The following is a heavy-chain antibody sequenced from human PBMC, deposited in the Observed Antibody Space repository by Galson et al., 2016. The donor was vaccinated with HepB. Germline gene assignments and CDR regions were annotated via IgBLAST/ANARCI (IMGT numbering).Heavy chain of an antibody. D-gene: IGHD5-18*01. J-gene: IGHJ6*02. CDR2: ISTNGAII. V-gene: IGHV3-48*02. CDR3: AKRPYSYGWHYGMDV. Sequence: SLRLSCAASGFTFTTHTMNWVRQAPGKGLESISYISTNGAIIHYADSVKGRFTVSRDNAKNSLYLQMKSLRDEDTAVYYCAKRPYSYGWHYGMDVWGQGTTVTVSS. CDR1: GFTFTTHT.